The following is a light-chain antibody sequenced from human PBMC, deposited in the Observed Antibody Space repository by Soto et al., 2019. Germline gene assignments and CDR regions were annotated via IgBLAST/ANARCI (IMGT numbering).Light chain of an antibody. V-gene: IGLV2-14*01. Sequence: QSALTQPASVSGSPGQSITIPCTGTSSDVGGYEYVSWYQHHPGKAPKLMIYEVSNRPSGVSNRFSGSKSGNTASLTISGLQAEDEADYYCSSYTSINTLVVFGGGTKLTVL. CDR2: EVS. J-gene: IGLJ2*01. CDR1: SSDVGGYEY. CDR3: SSYTSINTLVV.